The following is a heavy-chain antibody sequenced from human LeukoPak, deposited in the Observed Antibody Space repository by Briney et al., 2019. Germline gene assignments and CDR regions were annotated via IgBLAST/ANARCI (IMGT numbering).Heavy chain of an antibody. V-gene: IGHV3-23*01. Sequence: GGSLRLSCAASGFTFSSNAMSWVRQAPGKGLEWVSTINYSGGTTYYADSVKGRFTISRDNSQNMLYLQMNSLRAEDTAVYFCANRPGWRAFDYWGQGTLVTVSS. CDR3: ANRPGWRAFDY. CDR1: GFTFSSNA. CDR2: INYSGGTT. J-gene: IGHJ4*02.